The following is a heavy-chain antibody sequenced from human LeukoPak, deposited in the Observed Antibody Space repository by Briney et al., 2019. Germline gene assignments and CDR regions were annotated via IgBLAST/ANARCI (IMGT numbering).Heavy chain of an antibody. CDR1: GGSISSSNW. D-gene: IGHD3-22*01. V-gene: IGHV4-4*02. Sequence: PSGTLSLTCAVSGGSISSSNWWSWVRQPPGKGLEWIGEIYHSGSTNYNPSLKSRVSISIDTSKNQLSLKLKSVTAADTAVYYCARDRDFYNSSGFYGTFDIWGQGTMVTISS. CDR3: ARDRDFYNSSGFYGTFDI. CDR2: IYHSGST. J-gene: IGHJ3*02.